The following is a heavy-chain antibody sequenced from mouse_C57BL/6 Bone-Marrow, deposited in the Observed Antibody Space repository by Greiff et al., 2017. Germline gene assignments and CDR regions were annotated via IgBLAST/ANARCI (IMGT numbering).Heavy chain of an antibody. CDR2: IDPENGDT. Sequence: EVQLQQSGAELVRPGASVKLSCTASGYNINDDYMNWVKQRPEQGLEWIGWIDPENGDTEYAPKFQGKATITADTSSNTAYLQLSSLTSEDTAVCYCTHPVVAVFDYRGQGTTRTVSS. D-gene: IGHD1-1*01. J-gene: IGHJ2*01. V-gene: IGHV14-4*01. CDR1: GYNINDDY. CDR3: THPVVAVFDY.